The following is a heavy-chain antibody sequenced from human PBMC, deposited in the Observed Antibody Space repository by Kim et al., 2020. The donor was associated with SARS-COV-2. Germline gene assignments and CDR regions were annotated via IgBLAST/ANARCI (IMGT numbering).Heavy chain of an antibody. CDR3: AKCSVWGSYPFDY. Sequence: GGSLRLSCAASGFTFSSYGMHWVRQAPGKGLEWVAVISYDGSNKYYADSVKGRFTISRDNSKNTLYLQMNSLRAEDTAVYYCAKCSVWGSYPFDYWGQGTLVTVSS. V-gene: IGHV3-30*18. CDR1: GFTFSSYG. D-gene: IGHD3-16*02. CDR2: ISYDGSNK. J-gene: IGHJ4*02.